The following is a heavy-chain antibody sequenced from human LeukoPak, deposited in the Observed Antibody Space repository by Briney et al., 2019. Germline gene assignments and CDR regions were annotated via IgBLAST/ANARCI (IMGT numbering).Heavy chain of an antibody. CDR3: ARVNYGSATKEDY. CDR2: IYYSGST. CDR1: GGSISSYY. J-gene: IGHJ4*02. V-gene: IGHV4-59*12. D-gene: IGHD3-10*01. Sequence: SETLSLTCTVSGGSISSYYWSWIRQPPGKGLEWIGYIYYSGSTYYNPSLKSRVTISVDTSENQFSLKLSSVTAADTAVYYCARVNYGSATKEDYWGQGTLVTVSS.